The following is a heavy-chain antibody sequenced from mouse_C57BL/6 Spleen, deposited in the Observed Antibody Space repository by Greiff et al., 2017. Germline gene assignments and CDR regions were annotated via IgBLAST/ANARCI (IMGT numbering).Heavy chain of an antibody. J-gene: IGHJ4*01. CDR1: GYTFTSYW. CDR2: IDPSDSYT. CDR3: ARVGEGYYDAMDY. D-gene: IGHD2-2*01. V-gene: IGHV1-69*01. Sequence: QVQLQQPGAELVMPGASVKLSCKASGYTFTSYWMHWVKQRPGQGLEWIGEIDPSDSYTNYNQKFKGKSTLTVDKSSSTAYMQLSSLTSEDSAVYYGARVGEGYYDAMDYGGQGTSVTVSS.